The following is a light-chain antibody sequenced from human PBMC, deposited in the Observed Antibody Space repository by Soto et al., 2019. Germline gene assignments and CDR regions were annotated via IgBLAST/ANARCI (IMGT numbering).Light chain of an antibody. J-gene: IGKJ4*01. Sequence: EIVLTQSPATLSLSPGERTTLSCRASQSVSSYLAWYQQNPGQAPRLLIYDASNRATGIPARFSGSGAGTDFALTISSLEPELFAFNYSQQRRTSPLTFGGWTKMEI. CDR1: QSVSSY. CDR2: DAS. CDR3: QQRRTSPLT. V-gene: IGKV3-11*01.